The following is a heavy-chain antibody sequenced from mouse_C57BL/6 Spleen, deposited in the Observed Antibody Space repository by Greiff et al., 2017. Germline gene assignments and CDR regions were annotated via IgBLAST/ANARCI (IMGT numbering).Heavy chain of an antibody. J-gene: IGHJ2*01. CDR2: IYPRSGNT. V-gene: IGHV1-81*01. Sequence: QVQLQQSGAELARPGASVKLSCKAFGYTFTSYGISWVKQRTGQGLEWIGEIYPRSGNTYYNEKFKGKATLTADKSSSTAYMELRSLTSEDSAVYFCASEDPDYEFFDYWGQGTTLTVSS. CDR1: GYTFTSYG. CDR3: ASEDPDYEFFDY. D-gene: IGHD2-4*01.